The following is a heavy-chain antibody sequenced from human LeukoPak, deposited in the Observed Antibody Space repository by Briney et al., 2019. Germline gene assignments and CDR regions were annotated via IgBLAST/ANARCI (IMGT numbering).Heavy chain of an antibody. CDR2: ISYDGNNK. CDR3: ARGFPRNSSLGLFAY. J-gene: IGHJ4*02. D-gene: IGHD1-7*01. V-gene: IGHV3-30*01. CDR1: GFTFSSYP. Sequence: GGTLRLSCAASGFTFSSYPMHWVRQPPGKGLEWVADISYDGNNKNYADSVKGRFTISRDNSKNTVSLQMNRLRAEDTAVYFCARGFPRNSSLGLFAYWGQGTLVTVSS.